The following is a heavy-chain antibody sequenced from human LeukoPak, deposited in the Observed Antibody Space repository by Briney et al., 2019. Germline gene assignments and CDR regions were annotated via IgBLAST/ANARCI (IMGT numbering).Heavy chain of an antibody. V-gene: IGHV1-8*03. D-gene: IGHD6-6*01. CDR1: GYTFTSYD. CDR2: MNPNSGNT. CDR3: ARGHSGVAARPAFAWFDP. Sequence: GASVKVSCKASGYTFTSYDINWVRQATGQGLEWMGWMNPNSGNTGYAQKFQGRVTITRNTSISTAYMELSSLRSEDTAVYYCARGHSGVAARPAFAWFDPWGRGTLVTVSS. J-gene: IGHJ5*02.